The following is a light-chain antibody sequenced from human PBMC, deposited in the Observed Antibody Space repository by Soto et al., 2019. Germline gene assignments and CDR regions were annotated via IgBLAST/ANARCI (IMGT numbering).Light chain of an antibody. J-gene: IGLJ1*01. CDR2: DVS. CDR3: RSYTSSSTLEV. CDR1: SSDVGGYNY. Sequence: QAVVTQPASVSGSPGQSITISCTGTSSDVGGYNYVSWYQQHPGKAPKLMIYDVSNRPSGVSNRFSGSKSGNTASLTISGLQAEDEADYYCRSYTSSSTLEVFGTGTKLTVL. V-gene: IGLV2-14*01.